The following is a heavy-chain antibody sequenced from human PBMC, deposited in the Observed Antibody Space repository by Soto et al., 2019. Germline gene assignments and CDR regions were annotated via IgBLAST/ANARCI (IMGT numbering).Heavy chain of an antibody. CDR3: ARRYGSAFDI. CDR2: IYYSGST. J-gene: IGHJ3*02. CDR1: GGSISSYY. Sequence: SETLSLTCTVSGGSISSYYWIWIRQPPGKGLEWIGYIYYSGSTNYNPSLKSRVTISVDTSKNQFSLKLSSVTAADTAVYYCARRYGSAFDIWGQGTMVTVS. V-gene: IGHV4-59*01. D-gene: IGHD3-10*01.